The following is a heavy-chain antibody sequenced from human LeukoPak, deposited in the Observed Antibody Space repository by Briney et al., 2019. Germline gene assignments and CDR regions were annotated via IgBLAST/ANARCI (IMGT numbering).Heavy chain of an antibody. D-gene: IGHD3-16*01. V-gene: IGHV4-39*07. J-gene: IGHJ3*02. CDR3: AREAPILGREAFDI. CDR2: IYYSGST. Sequence: SETLSLTCTVSGGSISSNSYYWGWIRQPPGKGLEWIGSIYYSGSTYYNPSLKSRVTISVDTSKNQFSLKLSSVTAADTAVYYCAREAPILGREAFDIGGQGTMVTVSS. CDR1: GGSISSNSYY.